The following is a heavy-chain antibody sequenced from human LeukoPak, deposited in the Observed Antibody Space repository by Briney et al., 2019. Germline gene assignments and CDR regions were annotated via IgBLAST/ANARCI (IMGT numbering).Heavy chain of an antibody. CDR3: ARQGKFDY. Sequence: GESLKISCKGSGYSFSTYWIGWVRQMPGKGLEWMGIIYPGDSNTTYSPSFQGQVTISVDNSISTAYLQWSSLKASDTAIYYCARQGKFDYWGQGTLVTVSS. V-gene: IGHV5-51*01. CDR2: IYPGDSNT. J-gene: IGHJ4*02. CDR1: GYSFSTYW. D-gene: IGHD3-10*01.